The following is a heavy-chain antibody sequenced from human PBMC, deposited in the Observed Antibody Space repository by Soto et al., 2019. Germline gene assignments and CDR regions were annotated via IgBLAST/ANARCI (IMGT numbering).Heavy chain of an antibody. Sequence: QVQLVESGGGLVKPGGSLRLTCAASGFTFSDYYMSWIRQAPGKGLEWISYISSTSTYTNYADSVKGRFTISRDNAKNSLYLQMNSLRADDTVVYYCVIVLRYCSSTSCHDFDFWGQGALVTVSS. CDR2: ISSTSTYT. CDR1: GFTFSDYY. D-gene: IGHD2-2*01. J-gene: IGHJ4*02. V-gene: IGHV3-11*05. CDR3: VIVLRYCSSTSCHDFDF.